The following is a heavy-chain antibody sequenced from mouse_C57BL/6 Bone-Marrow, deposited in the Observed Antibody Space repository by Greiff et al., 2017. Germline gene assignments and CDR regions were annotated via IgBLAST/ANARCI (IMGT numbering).Heavy chain of an antibody. CDR3: ARGDYGSSPYYARDY. CDR2: IDPSDSYT. J-gene: IGHJ4*01. V-gene: IGHV1-69*01. CDR1: GYTFTSYW. D-gene: IGHD1-1*01. Sequence: QVQLQQPGAELVMPGASVKLSCKASGYTFTSYWMHWVKQRPGQGLEWIGEIDPSDSYTNYNQKFKGKSTLTVDKSSSTAYMQLSSLTSEDSAVYYCARGDYGSSPYYARDYWGQGTSVTVSS.